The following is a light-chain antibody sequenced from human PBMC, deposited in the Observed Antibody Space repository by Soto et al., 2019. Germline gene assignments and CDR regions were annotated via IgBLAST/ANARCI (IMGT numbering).Light chain of an antibody. CDR3: QHYYSYPWT. V-gene: IGKV1-5*03. Sequence: DIQMTQSPSTLSASVGDRVTITCRASQSISSWLAWYQQKPGKAPKLLIYKASSLEIGAPSRFSGSGSGTEFTLTISSLQPDDFATDYCQHYYSYPWTFGQGTKVEIK. J-gene: IGKJ1*01. CDR1: QSISSW. CDR2: KAS.